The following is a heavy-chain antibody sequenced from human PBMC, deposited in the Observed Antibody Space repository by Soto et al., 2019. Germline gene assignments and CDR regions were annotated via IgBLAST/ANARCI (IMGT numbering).Heavy chain of an antibody. CDR3: ASQLCTGGSCNLNRFDY. V-gene: IGHV4-39*01. Sequence: SETLSLTCTVSRGSISSSRYYWGWIRQPPGKGLEWIGSIYYSGSTYYNPSLKSRVTISVDTSKNQFSRKLSSVTAADTAAYYCASQLCTGGSCNLNRFDYWAQGTLVTVSS. J-gene: IGHJ4*02. D-gene: IGHD2-15*01. CDR1: RGSISSSRYY. CDR2: IYYSGST.